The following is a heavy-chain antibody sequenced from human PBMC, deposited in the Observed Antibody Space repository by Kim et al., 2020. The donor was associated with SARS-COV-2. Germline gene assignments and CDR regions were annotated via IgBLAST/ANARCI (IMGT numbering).Heavy chain of an antibody. V-gene: IGHV1-18*01. D-gene: IGHD5-12*01. J-gene: IGHJ4*02. CDR3: AREVRGYDHGYDY. Sequence: KYAQNRQGRVTRTTDTSTSTAYMELRSLTSDDTAVYYCAREVRGYDHGYDYWGQGTLVTVSS.